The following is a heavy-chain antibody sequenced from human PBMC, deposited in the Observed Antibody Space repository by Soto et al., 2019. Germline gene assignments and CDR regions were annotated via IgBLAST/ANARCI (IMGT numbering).Heavy chain of an antibody. Sequence: EVQLLESGGDLVQPGGSLRLSCAASGFTFSSFAMYWVRQAPGKGLEWVSTITGGGDSTYYSDSVKGRFTISRDNSNNTLYLQMDSLRGEYTAVYYCAKRHTGSHCGGADYWGQGTLVTVSS. J-gene: IGHJ4*02. CDR1: GFTFSSFA. D-gene: IGHD2-21*01. CDR2: ITGGGDST. CDR3: AKRHTGSHCGGADY. V-gene: IGHV3-23*01.